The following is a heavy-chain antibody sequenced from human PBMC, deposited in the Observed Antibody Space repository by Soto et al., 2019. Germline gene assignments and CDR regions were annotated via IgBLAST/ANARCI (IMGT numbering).Heavy chain of an antibody. J-gene: IGHJ4*02. D-gene: IGHD5-12*01. V-gene: IGHV4-59*08. CDR2: IYYSGST. CDR3: ARQYSGYDGIPGIDY. Sequence: SETLSLTCTVSGGSISSYYWSWIRQPPGKGLEWIGYIYYSGSTNYNPSLKSRVTISVDTSKNQFSLKLSSVTAADTAVYYCARQYSGYDGIPGIDYWGQGTLVTVPQ. CDR1: GGSISSYY.